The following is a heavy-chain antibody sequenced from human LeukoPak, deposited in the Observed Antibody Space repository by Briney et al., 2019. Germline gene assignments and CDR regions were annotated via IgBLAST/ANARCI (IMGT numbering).Heavy chain of an antibody. CDR1: GFTYTNSA. CDR3: ARIRLTRYSGYSLGY. Sequence: ASVKVSCKASGFTYTNSAVQWVRQARGQRLERIGWIVVGSGNTDYAQKFQERVTITRDMSTSTAYMELSSLRSEDTAVYYCARIRLTRYSGYSLGYWGQGTLVTVSS. D-gene: IGHD5-12*01. V-gene: IGHV1-58*01. CDR2: IVVGSGNT. J-gene: IGHJ4*02.